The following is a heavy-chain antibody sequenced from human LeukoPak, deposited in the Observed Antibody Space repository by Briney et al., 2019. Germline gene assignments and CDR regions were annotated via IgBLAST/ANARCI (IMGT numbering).Heavy chain of an antibody. D-gene: IGHD3-3*01. CDR1: GFTFTSYD. CDR2: MNPNNGNT. V-gene: IGHV1-8*01. Sequence: ASVKVSCKASGFTFTSYDINWVRQASGQGLEWMGWMNPNNGNTGYAQKFQGRVTMTRDTSISTAYMELRGLRSEDTAVYYCAREGITIFGGYYYYGMDVWGQGTTVTVSS. CDR3: AREGITIFGGYYYYGMDV. J-gene: IGHJ6*02.